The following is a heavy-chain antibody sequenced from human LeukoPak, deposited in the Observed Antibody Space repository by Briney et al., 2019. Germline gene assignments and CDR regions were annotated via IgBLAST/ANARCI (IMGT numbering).Heavy chain of an antibody. J-gene: IGHJ6*02. CDR3: ARDRSPYYDFWSGYYTAYYGMDV. D-gene: IGHD3-3*01. CDR1: GFTVSSNY. Sequence: GGSLRLSCAASGFTVSSNYMSWVRQAPGKGLEGVSVIYSGGSTYYADSVKGRFTISRDNSKNTLYLQMNSLRAEDTAVYYCARDRSPYYDFWSGYYTAYYGMDVWGQGTTVTVSS. V-gene: IGHV3-66*02. CDR2: IYSGGST.